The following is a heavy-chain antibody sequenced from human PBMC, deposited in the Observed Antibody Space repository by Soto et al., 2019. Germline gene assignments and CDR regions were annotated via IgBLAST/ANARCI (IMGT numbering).Heavy chain of an antibody. CDR3: TRGSPVSGIYYRVIAFDI. J-gene: IGHJ3*02. V-gene: IGHV3-7*04. D-gene: IGHD1-26*01. CDR2: IKQDGTEK. CDR1: GFTFSSYW. Sequence: GGSLRLSCAASGFTFSSYWMSWVRQAPGKGLEWVANIKQDGTEKYYVDSVKGRFTISRDNAINSLYLQMNSLRAEDTAVYYCTRGSPVSGIYYRVIAFDIWGQGTMVTVSS.